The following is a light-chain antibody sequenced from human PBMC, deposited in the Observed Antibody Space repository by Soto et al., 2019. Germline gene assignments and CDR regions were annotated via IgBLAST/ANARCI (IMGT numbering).Light chain of an antibody. V-gene: IGKV1-5*01. J-gene: IGKJ1*01. CDR2: DAS. CDR1: QSISSW. Sequence: DIQMTQSPSTLSASVGDRVTITCRASQSISSWLAWYQQKPGKAPKLLIYDASSLESGVPSRFSCSGSGTEFTLPISSLQPDDFANYYCQQYNSYSWTFGQGTKVEIK. CDR3: QQYNSYSWT.